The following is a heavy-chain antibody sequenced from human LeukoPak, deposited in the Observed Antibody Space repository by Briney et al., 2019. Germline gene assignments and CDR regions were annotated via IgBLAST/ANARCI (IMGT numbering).Heavy chain of an antibody. V-gene: IGHV3-9*01. CDR3: AKEGGRSGSFKY. CDR2: ISWNSGSI. J-gene: IGHJ4*02. CDR1: GFTFDDYA. D-gene: IGHD1-26*01. Sequence: GGSLRLSCAASGFTFDDYAMHWVRQAPGKGLEWVSGISWNSGSISYADSVKGRFTISRDNAKNSLYLQMNSLRAEDTALYYCAKEGGRSGSFKYWGQGTLVTVSS.